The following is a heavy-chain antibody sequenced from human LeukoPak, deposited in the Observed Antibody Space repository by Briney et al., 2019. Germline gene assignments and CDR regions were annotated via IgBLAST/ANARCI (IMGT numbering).Heavy chain of an antibody. CDR2: ISYDGSNK. J-gene: IGHJ4*02. V-gene: IGHV3-30-3*01. CDR3: AKGRHY. D-gene: IGHD1-1*01. Sequence: GGSLRLSCAASGFTFSSYAMHWVRQAPGKGLEWVAVISYDGSNKYYADSVKGRFTISRDNSKNTLYLQMNSLRAEDTAVYYCAKGRHYWGQGTLVTVSS. CDR1: GFTFSSYA.